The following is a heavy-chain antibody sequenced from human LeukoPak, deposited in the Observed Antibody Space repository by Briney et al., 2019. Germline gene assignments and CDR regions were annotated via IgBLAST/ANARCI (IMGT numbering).Heavy chain of an antibody. CDR1: GFSLSTSGVG. D-gene: IGHD3-10*01. J-gene: IGHJ1*01. CDR3: AHRPHYSGSGSYSFQH. V-gene: IGHV2-5*02. CDR2: IFWDDDK. Sequence: SGPTLVNPTQTLTPTCTFSGFSLSTSGVGVGWIRQPPGKALEWLAFIFWDDDKRYSPSLKSRLTITKDTSKNQVVLTMTNLDPVDTATYYCAHRPHYSGSGSYSFQHWGQGTLVTVSS.